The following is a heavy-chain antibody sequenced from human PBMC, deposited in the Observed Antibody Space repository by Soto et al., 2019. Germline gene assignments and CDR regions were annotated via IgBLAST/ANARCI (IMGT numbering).Heavy chain of an antibody. CDR2: ISNSGNTI. V-gene: IGHV3-48*03. D-gene: IGHD1-20*01. J-gene: IGHJ6*02. CDR1: GFVFKNYE. Sequence: GGSLRLSCVASGFVFKNYEMNWVGQSPGKGLEWISYISNSGNTIYVADSMRGRFTISRDNAKNSLSLQMNSLRADDTAVYYCARDIDNRDYYYGLDVWGQGTTVTVSS. CDR3: ARDIDNRDYYYGLDV.